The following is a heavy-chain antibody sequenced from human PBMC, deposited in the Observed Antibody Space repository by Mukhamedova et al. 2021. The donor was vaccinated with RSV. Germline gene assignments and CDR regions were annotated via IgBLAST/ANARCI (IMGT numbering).Heavy chain of an antibody. CDR2: INQDGSET. J-gene: IGHJ4*02. D-gene: IGHD2-15*01. CDR3: ARPGSYCSGGGSCFPFGY. V-gene: IGHV3-7*01. Sequence: GLEWLANINQDGSETKYVDSVKGRFTISRDNAKNSLYLQMNNLRAEDSAMYYCARPGSYCSGGGSCFPFGYWGQGTLVTVSS.